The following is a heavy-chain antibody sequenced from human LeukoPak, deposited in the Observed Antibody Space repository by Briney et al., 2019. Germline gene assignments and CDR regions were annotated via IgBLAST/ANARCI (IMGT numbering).Heavy chain of an antibody. V-gene: IGHV1-18*01. D-gene: IGHD3-22*01. CDR1: GYTFASYG. CDR2: ISAYNGNT. CDR3: ARDRSRHYYDSSGSDY. J-gene: IGHJ4*02. Sequence: ASVKVSCKASGYTFASYGISWVRQAPGQGREWMGWISAYNGNTNYAQKLQGRVTMTTDTSTSTAYMELRSLRSDDTAVYYCARDRSRHYYDSSGSDYWGQGTLVTVSS.